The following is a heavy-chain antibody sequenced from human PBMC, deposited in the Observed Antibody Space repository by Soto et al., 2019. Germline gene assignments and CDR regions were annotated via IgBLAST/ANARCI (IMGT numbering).Heavy chain of an antibody. CDR3: AGDPPHKTGNRVDP. J-gene: IGHJ5*02. CDR1: GGTFSSYT. CDR2: IIPILGIA. V-gene: IGHV1-69*08. Sequence: QVQLVQSGAEVKKPGSSVKVSCKASGGTFSSYTISWVRQAPGQGLEWMGRIIPILGIANYAQKFQGRVTITADKATSTSDMERGSLRSEVTAVYYGAGDPPHKTGNRVDPWGQGTLVTVSS.